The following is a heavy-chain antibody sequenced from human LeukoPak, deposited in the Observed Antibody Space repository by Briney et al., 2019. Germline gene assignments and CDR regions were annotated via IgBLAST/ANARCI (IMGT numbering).Heavy chain of an antibody. CDR1: GYTFTSNY. CDR3: ASWEGYSSSWYTYYYYYGMDV. J-gene: IGHJ6*02. CDR2: INPNSGGT. Sequence: GASVKVSCKASGYTFTSNYIHWVRQAPGQGLEWMGRINPNSGGTNYAQKFQGRVTMTRDTSISTAYMELSRLRSDGTAVYYCASWEGYSSSWYTYYYYYGMDVWGQGTTVTVSS. V-gene: IGHV1-2*06. D-gene: IGHD6-13*01.